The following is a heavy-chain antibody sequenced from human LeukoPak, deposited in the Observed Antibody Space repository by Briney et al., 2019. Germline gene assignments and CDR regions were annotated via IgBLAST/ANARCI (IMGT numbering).Heavy chain of an antibody. V-gene: IGHV4-34*01. CDR2: INHSGST. D-gene: IGHD3-10*01. CDR1: GGSFSGYY. J-gene: IGHJ5*02. CDR3: ARARWFGEFCWFDP. Sequence: SETLSLTCAVYGGSFSGYYWSWIRQPPGKGLEWIGEINHSGSTNYNPSLKSRVTISVDTSKNQFSLKLSSVTAADTAVYYCARARWFGEFCWFDPWGQGTLVTVSS.